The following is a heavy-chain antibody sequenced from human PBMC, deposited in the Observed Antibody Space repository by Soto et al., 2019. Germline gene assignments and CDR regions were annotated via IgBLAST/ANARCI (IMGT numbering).Heavy chain of an antibody. CDR3: ARDKRQNSSGWYPHY. CDR1: GGTFSSYA. Sequence: ASVKVSCKASGGTFSSYAISWVRQAPGQGLEWMGGIIPIFGTANYAQKFQGRVTITADESTSTAYMELSSLRSEDTAVYYCARDKRQNSSGWYPHYWGQGTLVTVSS. V-gene: IGHV1-69*13. D-gene: IGHD6-19*01. CDR2: IIPIFGTA. J-gene: IGHJ4*02.